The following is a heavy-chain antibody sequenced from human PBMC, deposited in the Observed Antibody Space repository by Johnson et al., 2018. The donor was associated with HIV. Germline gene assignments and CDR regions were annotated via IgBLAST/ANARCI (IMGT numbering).Heavy chain of an antibody. CDR2: ISYDGSNK. CDR1: GFTFDDYA. CDR3: ARDLVGSPRAFDM. V-gene: IGHV3-30*03. Sequence: QLVESGGGLVQPGRSLRLSCAASGFTFDDYAMHWVRQAPGKGLEWVAVISYDGSNKYYADSVKGRFTISRDNSKNTLYLQMHSLRVEDTASYYCARDLVGSPRAFDMWGQGTMVTVSS. D-gene: IGHD2-8*02. J-gene: IGHJ3*02.